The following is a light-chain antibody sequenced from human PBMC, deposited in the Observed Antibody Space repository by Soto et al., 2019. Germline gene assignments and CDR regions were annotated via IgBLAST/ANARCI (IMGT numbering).Light chain of an antibody. CDR3: QHLYAYPLD. CDR2: AAS. CDR1: QGISSS. Sequence: DIQLTQSPSFLSASVGDRVTITCRASQGISSSLAWYQQKPGKAPNLLIYAASTLQTGVPSRFSGSGSGTEFTLTISSLQPEDFATYYCQHLYAYPLDFGQGTLLDIK. J-gene: IGKJ5*01. V-gene: IGKV1-9*01.